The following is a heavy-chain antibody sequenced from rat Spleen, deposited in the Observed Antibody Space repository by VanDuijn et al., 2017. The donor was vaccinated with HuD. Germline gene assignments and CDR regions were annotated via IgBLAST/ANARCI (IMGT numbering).Heavy chain of an antibody. Sequence: EVQLVESGGGLVQPGRSLKLSCAASGFTFSDFDMAWVRQAPTKGLEWVAYISTAGGNTYYRDSVKGRFTISRDNAKSTLYLQMNSLRSEDTATYYCARHYDYSNWFAYWGEGTLVTVSS. CDR1: GFTFSDFD. V-gene: IGHV5-25*01. J-gene: IGHJ3*01. D-gene: IGHD1-5*01. CDR3: ARHYDYSNWFAY. CDR2: ISTAGGNT.